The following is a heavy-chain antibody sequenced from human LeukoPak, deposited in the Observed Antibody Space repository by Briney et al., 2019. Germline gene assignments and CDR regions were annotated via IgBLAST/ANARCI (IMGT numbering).Heavy chain of an antibody. D-gene: IGHD3-3*01. CDR3: AKAELGVDTFFDY. CDR1: GFTFSSYA. V-gene: IGHV3-23*01. J-gene: IGHJ4*02. CDR2: ISGSGGST. Sequence: GGSLRLSCAASGFTFSSYAMSWVRQAPGKGLEWVSAISGSGGSTYYADSVKGRFTISRDNSKNTLYLQMNSLRAEDTAFYYCAKAELGVDTFFDYWGQGTLVTVSS.